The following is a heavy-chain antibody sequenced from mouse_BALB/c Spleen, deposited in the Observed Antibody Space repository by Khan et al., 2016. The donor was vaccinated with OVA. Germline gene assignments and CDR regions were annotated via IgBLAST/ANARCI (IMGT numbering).Heavy chain of an antibody. CDR3: VNHGSSSAWFAY. V-gene: IGHV1-7*01. D-gene: IGHD1-1*01. J-gene: IGHJ3*01. CDR1: GYTFANYW. CDR2: INPSTDYT. Sequence: QVQLKESGAELAKPGASVKISCKASGYTFANYWMPWVQQRPGQGLEWIASINPSTDYTEYTQKFKDQVTFTADKSSSTAYMQLTSLTSEDSALFNCVNHGSSSAWFAYWGQGTLVTVSA.